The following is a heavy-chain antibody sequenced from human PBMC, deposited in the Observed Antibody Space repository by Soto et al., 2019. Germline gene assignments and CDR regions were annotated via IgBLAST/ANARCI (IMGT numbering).Heavy chain of an antibody. V-gene: IGHV4-30-4*01. Sequence: SETLSLTCTVSGGSISSGDYYWSWIRQPPGKGLEWIGYIYYSGSTYYNPSLKSRVTISVDTSKNQFSLKLSSVTAADTAVYYCARDPGAAAGMISPNWFDSWGQGTLVTVSS. CDR2: IYYSGST. CDR1: GGSISSGDYY. CDR3: ARDPGAAAGMISPNWFDS. J-gene: IGHJ5*01. D-gene: IGHD6-13*01.